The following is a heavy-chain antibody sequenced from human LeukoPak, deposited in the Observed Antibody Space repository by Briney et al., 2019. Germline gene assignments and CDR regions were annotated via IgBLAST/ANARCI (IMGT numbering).Heavy chain of an antibody. CDR3: ARRALYYYGMDV. CDR2: IFYSGST. J-gene: IGHJ6*02. Sequence: SETLSLTCTVSGGSISSYYWSWIRQPPGKGLEWIGYIFYSGSTNSNPSLKSRVTLSLDTSKNHFSLKLSSVTAADTAVYYCARRALYYYGMDVWGQGTTVTVSS. V-gene: IGHV4-59*08. CDR1: GGSISSYY.